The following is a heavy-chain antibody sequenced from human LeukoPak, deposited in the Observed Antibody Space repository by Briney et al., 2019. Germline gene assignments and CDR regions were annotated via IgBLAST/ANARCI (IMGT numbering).Heavy chain of an antibody. D-gene: IGHD6-13*01. CDR2: ILYDGSNK. V-gene: IGHV3-30-3*01. J-gene: IGHJ4*02. CDR3: AKGKFEYSTSCPDY. Sequence: GGSLRLSCAGSGFTFSNYAIHWLRQAPGKGLEWLGVILYDGSNKYYAESVKGRFTISRDNSKNTLYLQMNSLRAEDTAVYYCAKGKFEYSTSCPDYWGQGTLVTVSS. CDR1: GFTFSNYA.